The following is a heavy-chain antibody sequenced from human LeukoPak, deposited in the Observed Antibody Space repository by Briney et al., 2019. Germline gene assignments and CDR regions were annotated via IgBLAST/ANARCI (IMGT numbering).Heavy chain of an antibody. CDR1: GGRFSYYA. Sequence: SVKVSCKASGGRFSYYALTWVRQAPGQGVEWMGGIIPIFGTTNYAQKFQGRVTFTADESTTTAYMELSSLRFEDTAVYYCGRGPLKQQLVKPDPDYYYYMDVWGNGTTVTVSS. CDR3: GRGPLKQQLVKPDPDYYYYMDV. J-gene: IGHJ6*03. D-gene: IGHD6-13*01. V-gene: IGHV1-69*13. CDR2: IIPIFGTT.